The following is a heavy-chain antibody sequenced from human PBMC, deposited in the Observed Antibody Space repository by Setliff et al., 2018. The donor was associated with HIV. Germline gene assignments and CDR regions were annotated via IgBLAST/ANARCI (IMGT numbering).Heavy chain of an antibody. J-gene: IGHJ3*02. D-gene: IGHD2-15*01. CDR2: INTNTGNP. V-gene: IGHV7-4-1*02. Sequence: ASVKVSCKASGYTFTSYAMSWVRQAPGQGLEWMGWINTNTGNPTYAQCFTGRFVFSLDTAVSTAYLQISSLKAEDTAVYYCARRPVVVVAATLDAFDIWGQGTMVTVSS. CDR1: GYTFTSYA. CDR3: ARRPVVVVAATLDAFDI.